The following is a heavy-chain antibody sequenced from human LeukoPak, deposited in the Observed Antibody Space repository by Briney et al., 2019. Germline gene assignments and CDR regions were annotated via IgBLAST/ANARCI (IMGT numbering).Heavy chain of an antibody. CDR1: GFTFSDYY. J-gene: IGHJ6*03. V-gene: IGHV3-11*04. D-gene: IGHD6-13*01. CDR3: ARRVAAAGSTGLRYIDV. CDR2: ISSSGSII. Sequence: PGGSLRLPCAASGFTFSDYYMSWIRQAPGKGLEWVSYISSSGSIIYYADSVKGRFTISRDNAKNSLYLQMNSLRAEDTAVYYCARRVAAAGSTGLRYIDVWGKGTTVTVSS.